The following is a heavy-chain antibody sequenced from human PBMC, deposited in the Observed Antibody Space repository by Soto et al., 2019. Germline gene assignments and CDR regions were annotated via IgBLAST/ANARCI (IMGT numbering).Heavy chain of an antibody. Sequence: EVQLVESGGGLVRPGGSLRLSCAASGLAFRSLLMSWVRPAPGGGLEWVANINQDGRDTYYSDSVRDRFTISRDNAANSLFLHMNSLGAEDTAVYYCATYHNDEWESYRHRYWGQGTLVTVSS. CDR1: GLAFRSLL. CDR2: INQDGRDT. CDR3: ATYHNDEWESYRHRY. J-gene: IGHJ4*02. V-gene: IGHV3-7*01. D-gene: IGHD3-16*02.